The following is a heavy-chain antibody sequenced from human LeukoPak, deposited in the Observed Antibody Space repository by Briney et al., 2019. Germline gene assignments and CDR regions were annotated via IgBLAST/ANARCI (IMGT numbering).Heavy chain of an antibody. CDR3: ARLYRVAATFDP. D-gene: IGHD2-15*01. CDR2: ISSSSSSYI. CDR1: GFTFSSYS. V-gene: IGHV3-21*01. J-gene: IGHJ5*02. Sequence: PGGSLRLSCAASGFTFSSYSMNWVRQAPGKGLEWVSSISSSSSSYIYYADSVKGRFTISRDNAKNSLYLQMNSLRAEDTAVYYCARLYRVAATFDPWGQGTLVTVSS.